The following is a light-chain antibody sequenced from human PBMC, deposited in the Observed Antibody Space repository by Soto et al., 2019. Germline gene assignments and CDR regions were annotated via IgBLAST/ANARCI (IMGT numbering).Light chain of an antibody. CDR3: QQYYSYPLT. Sequence: AIRMTQSPSSFSASTGDRVTITGRARQGISSYLAWYQQKPGKAPKLLIYAASTLQSGVPSRFSGSGSGTDFTLTISCLQSEDCATYYCQQYYSYPLTFGGGTKVEIK. V-gene: IGKV1-8*01. CDR1: QGISSY. CDR2: AAS. J-gene: IGKJ4*01.